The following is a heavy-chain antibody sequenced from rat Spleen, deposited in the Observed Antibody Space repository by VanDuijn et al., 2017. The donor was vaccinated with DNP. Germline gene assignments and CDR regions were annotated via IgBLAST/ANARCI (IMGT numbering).Heavy chain of an antibody. CDR1: GFTFSDYY. V-gene: IGHV5-7*01. D-gene: IGHD1-11*01. CDR3: ARQGPTEGML. CDR2: ISYDGSNT. Sequence: EVQLVESGGALVQPGRSLKLSCSASGFTFSDYYMAWVRQAPTKGLEWVATISYDGSNTYYRDSVKGRFIISRNNARSTLYLQMDSLRSEDTATYYCARQGPTEGMLWGQGVMVTVSS. J-gene: IGHJ2*01.